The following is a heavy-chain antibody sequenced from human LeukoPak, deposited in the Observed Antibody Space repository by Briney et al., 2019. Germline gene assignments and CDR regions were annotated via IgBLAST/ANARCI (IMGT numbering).Heavy chain of an antibody. Sequence: GGSLRLSCAASGFTFSGYAMSWVRQAPGKGLEWVSVISGSGGSTYYADSVKGRFTISRDNSKNTLYLQMNSLRAEDTAVYYCAKDRSYGDYLYYFDYWGQGTLVTVSS. J-gene: IGHJ4*02. CDR2: ISGSGGST. CDR3: AKDRSYGDYLYYFDY. CDR1: GFTFSGYA. V-gene: IGHV3-23*01. D-gene: IGHD4-17*01.